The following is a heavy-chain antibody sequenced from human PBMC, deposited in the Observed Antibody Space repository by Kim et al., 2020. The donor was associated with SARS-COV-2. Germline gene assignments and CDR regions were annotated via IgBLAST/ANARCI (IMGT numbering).Heavy chain of an antibody. Sequence: GGSLRLSCAASGFTFSSYSMNWVRQAPGKGLEWVSSISSSSSYIYYADSVKGRFTISRDNAKNSLYLQMNSLRAEDTAVYYCARSTWDLYSYSSNWFDPWCQGTLVTVSS. D-gene: IGHD5-18*01. V-gene: IGHV3-21*01. CDR2: ISSSSSYI. CDR1: GFTFSSYS. J-gene: IGHJ5*02. CDR3: ARSTWDLYSYSSNWFDP.